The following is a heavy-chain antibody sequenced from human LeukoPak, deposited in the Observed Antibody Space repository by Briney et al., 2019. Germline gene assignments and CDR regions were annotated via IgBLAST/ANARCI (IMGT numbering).Heavy chain of an antibody. D-gene: IGHD4-17*01. Sequence: GASVKVSCKASGYTFTGYYMHWVRQAPGQRLEWMGWINAGNGNTKYSQKFQGRVTITRDTSASTAYMELSSLRSEDTAVYYCATGDGGDPFDYWGQGTLVAVSS. CDR2: INAGNGNT. CDR3: ATGDGGDPFDY. CDR1: GYTFTGYY. J-gene: IGHJ4*02. V-gene: IGHV1-3*01.